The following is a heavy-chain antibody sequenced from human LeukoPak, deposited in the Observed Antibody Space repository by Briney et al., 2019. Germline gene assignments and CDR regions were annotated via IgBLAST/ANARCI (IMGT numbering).Heavy chain of an antibody. V-gene: IGHV1-3*01. CDR2: INPGNGNT. Sequence: GASVKVSCKASGYTFTSYTLHWVRQAPGQRLEWMGWINPGNGNTKYSQKFQGRVASTEDTSATTAYMELSSLNSEDTAVYYCARASTAAGIYYLDYWGQGTLVTVSS. D-gene: IGHD6-13*01. J-gene: IGHJ4*02. CDR3: ARASTAAGIYYLDY. CDR1: GYTFTSYT.